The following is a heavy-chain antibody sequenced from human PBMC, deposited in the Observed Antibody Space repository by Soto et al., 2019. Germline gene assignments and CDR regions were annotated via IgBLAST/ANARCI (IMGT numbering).Heavy chain of an antibody. V-gene: IGHV3-23*01. CDR3: VNESYEGAYGDY. Sequence: EVQLLESGGGLVQPGGSLRLSCAASGFIYTNYAMSWVRQAPGEGLEWVSAITRDGTIYYRDSVKGRFTISRDNSKNTVYLQMNSLRGEDTAVYYCVNESYEGAYGDYWGQGALVTVSP. CDR1: GFIYTNYA. CDR2: ITRDGTI. J-gene: IGHJ4*02. D-gene: IGHD3-22*01.